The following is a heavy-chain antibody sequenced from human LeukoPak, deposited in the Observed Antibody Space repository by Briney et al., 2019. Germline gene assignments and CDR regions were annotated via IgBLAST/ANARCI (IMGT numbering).Heavy chain of an antibody. V-gene: IGHV1-69*13. J-gene: IGHJ1*01. CDR2: IIPIFGTA. CDR1: GGTFSSYA. D-gene: IGHD3-22*01. CDR3: VTFYESSGYYYSYFQH. Sequence: SVKVSCKASGGTFSSYAISWVRQAPGQGLEWMGGIIPIFGTANYAQKFQGRVTITADESTSTAYMELSSLRSEDTAVYYCVTFYESSGYYYSYFQHWGQGTLVTVSS.